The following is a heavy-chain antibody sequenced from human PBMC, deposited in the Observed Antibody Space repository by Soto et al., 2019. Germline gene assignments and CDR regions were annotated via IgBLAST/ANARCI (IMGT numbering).Heavy chain of an antibody. D-gene: IGHD2-8*01. V-gene: IGHV4-59*01. Sequence: PSETLSLTCTVSGGSISSYDWSWIRQPPGKGLEWIGYIYYSGSTNYNPSLKSRVTISVDTSKNQFSLKLSSVTAADTAVYYCARSCTNGVCDHADDAFDIWGQGTMVTVSS. CDR2: IYYSGST. J-gene: IGHJ3*02. CDR1: GGSISSYD. CDR3: ARSCTNGVCDHADDAFDI.